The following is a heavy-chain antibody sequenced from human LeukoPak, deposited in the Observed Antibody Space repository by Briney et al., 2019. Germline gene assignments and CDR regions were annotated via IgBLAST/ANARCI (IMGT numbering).Heavy chain of an antibody. Sequence: GGSLRLSCAAAGFTFSGHWMSWVRQAPGKGLEWVSAISGSGGSTYYADSVKGRFTISRDNSKNTLYLQMNSLRAEDTAVHYCAKSDVLLWFGELPTHFDYWGQGTLVTVSS. CDR3: AKSDVLLWFGELPTHFDY. CDR1: GFTFSGHW. CDR2: ISGSGGST. J-gene: IGHJ4*02. V-gene: IGHV3-23*01. D-gene: IGHD3-10*01.